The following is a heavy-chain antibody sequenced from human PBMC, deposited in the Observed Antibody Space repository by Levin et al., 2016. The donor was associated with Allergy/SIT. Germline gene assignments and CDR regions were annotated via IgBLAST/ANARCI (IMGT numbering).Heavy chain of an antibody. V-gene: IGHV4-61*02. D-gene: IGHD3-16*01. CDR1: GGSIRSGNYY. Sequence: SETLSLTCTVSGGSIRSGNYYWSWIRQPAGKGLEWIGRIYTSGSTNYNPSLKNRVTMSVDTSKNQFSLQLTSVTAADTAVYYCARGYWGEPFDYWGQGTLVTVSS. CDR3: ARGYWGEPFDY. J-gene: IGHJ4*02. CDR2: IYTSGST.